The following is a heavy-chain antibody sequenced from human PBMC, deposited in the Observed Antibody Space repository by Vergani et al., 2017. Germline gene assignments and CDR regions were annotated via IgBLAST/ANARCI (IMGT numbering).Heavy chain of an antibody. CDR1: GASIRSSNYY. J-gene: IGHJ5*02. CDR2: IYYSGST. D-gene: IGHD6-19*01. V-gene: IGHV4-39*01. CDR3: ARHSTVEWLVKLGWIDP. Sequence: QLQLQESGPGLVKPSATLSLTCIVSGASIRSSNYYWGWIRQPPGKGLEWIASIYYSGSTYYNPSLKSRVTMSVDTSKNQFSLKLSSVTAADTAVYFCARHSTVEWLVKLGWIDPGGQGILVTVSS.